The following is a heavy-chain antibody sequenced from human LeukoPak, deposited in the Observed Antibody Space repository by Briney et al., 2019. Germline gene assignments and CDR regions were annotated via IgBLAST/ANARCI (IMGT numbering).Heavy chain of an antibody. CDR2: INPNSGGT. V-gene: IGHV1-2*02. J-gene: IGHJ4*02. Sequence: ASVKVSCTTSGYTFTAYYMHWVRQAPGQGLEWMGWINPNSGGTNYAQKFQGRVTMTRDTSISTAYMELSRLRSDDTAVYYCARAWMYSGSFDYWGQGTLVTVSS. D-gene: IGHD1-26*01. CDR1: GYTFTAYY. CDR3: ARAWMYSGSFDY.